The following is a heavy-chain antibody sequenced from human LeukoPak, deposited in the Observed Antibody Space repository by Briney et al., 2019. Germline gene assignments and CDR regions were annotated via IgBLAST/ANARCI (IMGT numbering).Heavy chain of an antibody. V-gene: IGHV3-53*01. D-gene: IGHD3-10*01. CDR1: GFTVSSNY. J-gene: IGHJ4*02. CDR2: IYSGGST. Sequence: GGSLRLSCAASGFTVSSNYMSWVRQAPGKGLEWVSVIYSGGSTYYADSVKGRFTISRDNSKNTLYLQMNSLRAEDTAVYYCAREREYYYGSGSYGHGSNFDYWGQGTLVTVSS. CDR3: AREREYYYGSGSYGHGSNFDY.